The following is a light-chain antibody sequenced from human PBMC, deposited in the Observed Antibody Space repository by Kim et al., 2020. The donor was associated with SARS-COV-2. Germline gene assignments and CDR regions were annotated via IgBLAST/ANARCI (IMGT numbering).Light chain of an antibody. CDR2: GAS. Sequence: IVMTQSPATLSVSPGERATLSCRASQSVSSNLAWYQQKPGQAPRLLIYGASTRATGIPARFSGSGSGTEFTLTISSLQSEDFAVYYCQQYNNWPPVFGQGTRLEIK. V-gene: IGKV3-15*01. CDR1: QSVSSN. J-gene: IGKJ5*01. CDR3: QQYNNWPPV.